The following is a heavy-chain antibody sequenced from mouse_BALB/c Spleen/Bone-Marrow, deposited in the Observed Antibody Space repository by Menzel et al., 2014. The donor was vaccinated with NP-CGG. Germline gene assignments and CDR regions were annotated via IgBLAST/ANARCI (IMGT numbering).Heavy chain of an antibody. V-gene: IGHV3-2*02. CDR1: GYSITRDYA. CDR2: ISYSGST. J-gene: IGHJ3*01. Sequence: EVQLVESGPGLVKPSQSLSLTCIVTGYSITRDYACNWIRQFPGNKLEWMGYISYSGSTTYNPSLESRISTTRDTSKNQFFLQLNSVTTEDTATYYCARSSSYDYDVGFAYWGQGTLVTVSA. CDR3: ARSSSYDYDVGFAY. D-gene: IGHD2-4*01.